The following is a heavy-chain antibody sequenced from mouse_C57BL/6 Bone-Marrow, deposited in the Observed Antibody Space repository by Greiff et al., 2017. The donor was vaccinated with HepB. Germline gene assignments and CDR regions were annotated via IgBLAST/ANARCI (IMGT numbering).Heavy chain of an antibody. CDR3: IHDGYYGMDY. D-gene: IGHD2-3*01. J-gene: IGHJ4*01. V-gene: IGHV14-4*01. CDR1: GFNIKDDY. CDR2: IDPENGDT. Sequence: EVQLQQSGAELVRPGASVKLSCTASGFNIKDDYMHWVKQRPEQGLEWIGWIDPENGDTECASKFQGKATITADTSSNTAYLQLSSLTSEDTAVYYCIHDGYYGMDYWGQGTSVTVSS.